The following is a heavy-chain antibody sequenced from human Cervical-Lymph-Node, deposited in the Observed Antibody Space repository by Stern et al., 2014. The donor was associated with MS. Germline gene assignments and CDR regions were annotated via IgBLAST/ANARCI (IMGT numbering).Heavy chain of an antibody. CDR2: VNSDGTGT. CDR3: ARDFVCEGGLCGEMWLHNPYYGMDV. D-gene: IGHD3-22*01. V-gene: IGHV3-74*01. J-gene: IGHJ6*02. Sequence: EVQLVESGGGLGQPGGSLRLSCAASGFTFSDYWMHWVRQAPGKGLMWVSRVNSDGTGTVYAGSVKARFIISRDNAKNTLYLQMQGLRVDDTAVYYCARDFVCEGGLCGEMWLHNPYYGMDVWGQGTTVSVSS. CDR1: GFTFSDYW.